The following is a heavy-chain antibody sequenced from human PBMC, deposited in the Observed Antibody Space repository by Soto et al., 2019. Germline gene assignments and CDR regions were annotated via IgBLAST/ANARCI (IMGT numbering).Heavy chain of an antibody. CDR1: GLSITDSEMG. CDR2: IDSSGEK. CDR3: ARRHLAVAVSPWFDP. V-gene: IGHV2-26*01. Sequence: QVTLKESGPVLVNPTEPLTLRRTVSGLSITDSEMGVSWIRQPPGQPLEWLAHIDSSGEKSYRTFLKSRLAISKDTSKSQIVLTMTNMDPADTATYYCARRHLAVAVSPWFDPWGQGIPVTVSS. J-gene: IGHJ5*02. D-gene: IGHD6-19*01.